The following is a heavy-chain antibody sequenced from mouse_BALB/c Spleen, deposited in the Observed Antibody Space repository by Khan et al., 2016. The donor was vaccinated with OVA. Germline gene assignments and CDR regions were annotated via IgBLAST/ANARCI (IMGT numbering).Heavy chain of an antibody. CDR2: INTNTGDP. CDR3: ARISSYWYSDV. D-gene: IGHD6-2*01. V-gene: IGHV9-1*02. Sequence: QIQLMQSGPELTKPGETVKISCKASGYTFTNYGMHWVKQAPGQGLKWIGWINTNTGDPTYTDDFKEKFAFSSETSASTAYLQISNLKNEDMTTYFCARISSYWYSDVWGAGTTVNVSS. J-gene: IGHJ1*01. CDR1: GYTFTNYG.